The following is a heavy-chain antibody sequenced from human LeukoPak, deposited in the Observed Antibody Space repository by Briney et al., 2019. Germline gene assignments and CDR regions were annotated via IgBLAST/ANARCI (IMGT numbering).Heavy chain of an antibody. D-gene: IGHD3-16*01. CDR2: ISGTGSDT. Sequence: PGGSLRLSCAGSGFTFSRYAMSWVRQAPGKGLEWVSVISGTGSDTYYADSVKGRFTISGDNSKNTLYLQMNSLRAEDTAVYYCAKELVRGSWGLALEYWGQGTLVTVSS. J-gene: IGHJ4*02. CDR1: GFTFSRYA. CDR3: AKELVRGSWGLALEY. V-gene: IGHV3-23*01.